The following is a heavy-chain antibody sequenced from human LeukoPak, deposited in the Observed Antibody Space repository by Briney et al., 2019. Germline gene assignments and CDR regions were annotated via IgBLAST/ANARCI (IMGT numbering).Heavy chain of an antibody. J-gene: IGHJ4*02. CDR1: GFTFDDYA. Sequence: GGSLRLSCAASGFTFDDYAMHWVRQAPGKGLEWVSLISWDGGSTYYADSVKGRFTISRDNSKNSLYLQMNSLRAEDTALYYCAKDRELEREGAYFDYWGQGTLVTVSS. V-gene: IGHV3-43D*03. CDR2: ISWDGGST. D-gene: IGHD1-1*01. CDR3: AKDRELEREGAYFDY.